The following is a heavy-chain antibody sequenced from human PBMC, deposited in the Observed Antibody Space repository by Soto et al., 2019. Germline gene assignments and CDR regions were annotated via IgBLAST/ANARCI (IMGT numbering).Heavy chain of an antibody. CDR1: GFTVNNNY. D-gene: IGHD1-1*01. CDR2: TYSGGST. V-gene: IGHV3-66*01. J-gene: IGHJ4*02. Sequence: GGSLRLSCAASGFTVNNNYMSWVRQAPGKGLEWVSVTYSGGSTYYADSVRGRFTISSDISKNTLYLQMSSLTAEDTAVYYCARGERPWNQRGVIDYWGQGTLVTVSS. CDR3: ARGERPWNQRGVIDY.